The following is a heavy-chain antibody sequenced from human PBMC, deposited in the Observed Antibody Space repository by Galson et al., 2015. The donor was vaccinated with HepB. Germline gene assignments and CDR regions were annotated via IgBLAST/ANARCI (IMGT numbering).Heavy chain of an antibody. CDR1: GFTFSSYS. CDR2: ISSSSSTI. J-gene: IGHJ4*02. Sequence: SLRLSCAASGFTFSSYSMNWVRQAPGKGLEWVSYISSSSSTIYYADSVKGRFTISRDNAKNSLYLQMNSLRAEDTAVYYCARDPSLWFGELADYWGQGTLVTVSS. V-gene: IGHV3-48*01. D-gene: IGHD3-10*01. CDR3: ARDPSLWFGELADY.